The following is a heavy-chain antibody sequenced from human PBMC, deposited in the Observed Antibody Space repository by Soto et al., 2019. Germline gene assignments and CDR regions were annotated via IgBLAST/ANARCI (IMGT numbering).Heavy chain of an antibody. D-gene: IGHD6-19*01. CDR3: ARRLQWQLRPLDS. CDR2: INTLSSAI. CDR1: GFTFSDYY. Sequence: QVHLMESGGGLVKPGGSLRLSCAGSGFTFSDYYITWIRRAPGKGLVWVSYINTLSSAIYYADSVKGRFTISRDNAKNSVYLQMNSLRAEDTAVYYCARRLQWQLRPLDSWGRGTLVTVSS. J-gene: IGHJ4*02. V-gene: IGHV3-11*01.